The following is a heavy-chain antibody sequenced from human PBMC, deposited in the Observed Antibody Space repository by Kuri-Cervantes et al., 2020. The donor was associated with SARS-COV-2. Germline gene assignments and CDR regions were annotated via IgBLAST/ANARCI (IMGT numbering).Heavy chain of an antibody. CDR2: FYYGGST. J-gene: IGHJ3*02. Sequence: SGPTLVKPTQTLTLTCTFSGFSLSTSGMCVSWIRQPPGKVLEWIGSFYYGGSTYENPSLKSRVTMSVDTSQNQFFLRLSSVTAADTAVYYCARPMNLVTAYEAFNIWGQGTMVTVSS. D-gene: IGHD2-21*02. CDR3: ARPMNLVTAYEAFNI. CDR1: GFSLSTSGMC. V-gene: IGHV4-39*07.